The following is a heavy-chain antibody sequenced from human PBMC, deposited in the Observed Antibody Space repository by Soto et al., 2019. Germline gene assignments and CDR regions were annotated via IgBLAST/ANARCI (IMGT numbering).Heavy chain of an antibody. D-gene: IGHD3-10*01. Sequence: QVQLVQSGAEVKKPGASVKVSCKASGYTFTSYGISWVRQAPGQGLEWMGWISAYNGNTNYAQKLQGRVTMTTDTSTSTAYMELRSLRSDDTAVYYCARDRAVLWFGEPLGDWFDPWGQGTLVTVSS. J-gene: IGHJ5*02. CDR2: ISAYNGNT. CDR1: GYTFTSYG. V-gene: IGHV1-18*01. CDR3: ARDRAVLWFGEPLGDWFDP.